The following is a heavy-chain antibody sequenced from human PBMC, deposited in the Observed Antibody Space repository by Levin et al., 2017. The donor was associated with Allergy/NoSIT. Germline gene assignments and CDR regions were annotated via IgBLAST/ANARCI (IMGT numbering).Heavy chain of an antibody. CDR2: ISTHNGNT. V-gene: IGHV1-18*01. Sequence: GGSLRLSCKASGYTFKNYGISWVRQAPGQGLEWMGWISTHNGNTNYAQSFQGRVTMTTDTSTSTADMELRSLISDDTAVYYCARFVVTPVSYFYMDVWGKGPTVTVSS. CDR1: GYTFKNYG. D-gene: IGHD2-2*01. CDR3: ARFVVTPVSYFYMDV. J-gene: IGHJ6*03.